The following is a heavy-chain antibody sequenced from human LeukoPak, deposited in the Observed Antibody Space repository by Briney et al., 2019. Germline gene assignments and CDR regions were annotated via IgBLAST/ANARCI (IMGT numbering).Heavy chain of an antibody. CDR2: IISSGSTI. CDR1: GFTVSSTY. CDR3: ARGICGGDCYSGWFDP. J-gene: IGHJ5*02. Sequence: GGSLRLSCAASGFTVSSTYMNWVRQAPGKGLEWVSYIISSGSTIYYADSVKGRFTISRDNAKNSLYLQMNSLRAEDTAVYYCARGICGGDCYSGWFDPWGQGTLVTVSS. V-gene: IGHV3-48*03. D-gene: IGHD2-21*02.